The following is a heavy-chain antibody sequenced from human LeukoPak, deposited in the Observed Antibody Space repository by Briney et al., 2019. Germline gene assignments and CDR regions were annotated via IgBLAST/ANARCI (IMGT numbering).Heavy chain of an antibody. CDR1: GGSISSYY. Sequence: SETLSLTCSVSGGSISSYYWSWIRQPPGKGLEWIGYIYYSGSTNYNPSLKSRVTISVDTSKNQFSLKLSSVTAADTAVYYCARYVWGSYPTFEDYWGQGTLVTVSS. D-gene: IGHD3-16*02. CDR3: ARYVWGSYPTFEDY. CDR2: IYYSGST. J-gene: IGHJ4*02. V-gene: IGHV4-59*01.